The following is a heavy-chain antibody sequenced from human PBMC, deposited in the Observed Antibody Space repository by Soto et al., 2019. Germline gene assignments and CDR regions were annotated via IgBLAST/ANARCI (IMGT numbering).Heavy chain of an antibody. CDR1: GFTFSNAW. D-gene: IGHD3-10*01. CDR3: TTDQFTMVRGAPGTLGY. V-gene: IGHV3-15*01. CDR2: IKSKTDGGTT. Sequence: GGSLRLSCAASGFTFSNAWMSWVRQAPGKGLEWVGRIKSKTDGGTTDYAAPVKGRFTISRDDSKNTLYLQMNSLKTEDTAVYYCTTDQFTMVRGAPGTLGYWGQGTLVTVSS. J-gene: IGHJ4*02.